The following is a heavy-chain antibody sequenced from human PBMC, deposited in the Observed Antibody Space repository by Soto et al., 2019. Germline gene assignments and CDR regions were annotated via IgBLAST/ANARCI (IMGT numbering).Heavy chain of an antibody. CDR2: ISYDGSNK. V-gene: IGHV3-30-3*01. CDR1: GFTFSSYA. D-gene: IGHD5-12*01. J-gene: IGHJ4*02. Sequence: QAQLVESGGGVVQPGRSMRLSCAASGFTFSSYAMHWVRQAPGKGLEWVAVISYDGSNKYYADSVKGRFTISRDNSKNTLYLQMNSLRAEDTAVYYCARARDGYNYYFDYWGQGTLVTVSS. CDR3: ARARDGYNYYFDY.